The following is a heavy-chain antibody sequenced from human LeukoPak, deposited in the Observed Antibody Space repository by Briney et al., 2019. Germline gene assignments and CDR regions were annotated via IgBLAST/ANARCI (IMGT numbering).Heavy chain of an antibody. Sequence: ASVKVSCKASGYTFTGYYMHWARQAPGQGLEWMGTINPSGGSTSYAQKFQGRVTMTRDTSTSTVYMELSSLRSEDTAVYYCARVSSGWYAFFDYWGQGTLVTVSS. CDR1: GYTFTGYY. CDR3: ARVSSGWYAFFDY. J-gene: IGHJ4*02. CDR2: INPSGGST. V-gene: IGHV1-46*01. D-gene: IGHD6-19*01.